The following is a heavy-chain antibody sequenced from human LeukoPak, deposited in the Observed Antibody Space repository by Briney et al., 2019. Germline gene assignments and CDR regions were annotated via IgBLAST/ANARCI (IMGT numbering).Heavy chain of an antibody. V-gene: IGHV3-7*01. J-gene: IGHJ5*02. CDR3: ARDHYHGVGWFDP. CDR2: IKQDGSEK. Sequence: GGSLRLSCAASGFTFSSYGIHWVRQAPGKGLEWVANIKQDGSEKFYVDSVTGRFTISRDNAKNSLYLQMDSLRAEDTAVYYCARDHYHGVGWFDPWGQGTLVTVSS. D-gene: IGHD3-10*01. CDR1: GFTFSSYG.